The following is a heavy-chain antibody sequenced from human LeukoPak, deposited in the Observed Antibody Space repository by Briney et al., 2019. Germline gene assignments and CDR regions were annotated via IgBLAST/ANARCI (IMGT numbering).Heavy chain of an antibody. D-gene: IGHD6-19*01. V-gene: IGHV4-34*01. CDR1: GGSFSGYY. CDR2: INHSGST. J-gene: IGHJ4*02. CDR3: ARRRSGCSLDY. Sequence: SETLSLTCAVYGGSFSGYYWSWFRQPPGKGLEWIGEINHSGSTNYNPSLKSRVTISVDTSKNQFSLKLSPVTAADTAVYYCARRRSGCSLDYWGQGTLVTVSS.